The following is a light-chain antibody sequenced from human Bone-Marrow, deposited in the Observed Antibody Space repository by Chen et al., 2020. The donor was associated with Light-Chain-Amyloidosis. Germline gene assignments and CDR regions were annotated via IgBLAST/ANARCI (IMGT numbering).Light chain of an antibody. J-gene: IGLJ3*02. CDR2: RTH. Sequence: QSVLTQPPSASGTPGQRVTISCSGSSSNIGPNSVFWYQQLPGTAPKLLIYRTHQRPSGVPDRFSGSKSGPSASLAISELRSEDEADYYCAAWDDSLSGCVFGGGTKLTVL. CDR1: SSNIGPNS. CDR3: AAWDDSLSGCV. V-gene: IGLV1-47*01.